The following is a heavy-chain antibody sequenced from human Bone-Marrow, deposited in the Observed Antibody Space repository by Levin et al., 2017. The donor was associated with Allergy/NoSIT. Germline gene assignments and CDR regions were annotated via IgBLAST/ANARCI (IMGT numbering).Heavy chain of an antibody. V-gene: IGHV4-59*02. CDR1: GGSVGGYF. Sequence: SETLSLTCTVSGGSVGGYFWSWIRQPPGKGLEWIGYIDYSGRTSYEPSLKSRVTISADTSKNQLSLQLISVTAAHTAVYYCARDWKGGYRSLPALNAFDIWGRGTLVTVSS. CDR3: ARDWKGGYRSLPALNAFDI. D-gene: IGHD1-14*01. J-gene: IGHJ3*02. CDR2: IDYSGRT.